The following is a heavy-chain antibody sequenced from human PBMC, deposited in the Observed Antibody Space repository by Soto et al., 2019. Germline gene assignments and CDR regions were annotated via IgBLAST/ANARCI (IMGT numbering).Heavy chain of an antibody. CDR3: ARERMPEIRLITVTLNWFDP. D-gene: IGHD4-17*01. Sequence: GGSLRLSCAASGFTFSSYWMHWVRQAPGKGLVWVSRINSDGSSTSYADSVKGRFTISRDNAKNTLYLQMNSLRAEDTAVYYCARERMPEIRLITVTLNWFDPWGQGTLVTVSS. CDR2: INSDGSST. J-gene: IGHJ5*02. CDR1: GFTFSSYW. V-gene: IGHV3-74*01.